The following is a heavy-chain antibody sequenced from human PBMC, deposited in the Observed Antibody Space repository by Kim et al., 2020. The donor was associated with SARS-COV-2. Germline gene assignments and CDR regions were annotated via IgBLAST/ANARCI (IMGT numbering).Heavy chain of an antibody. CDR1: GFSFTNYW. CDR2: INKHGSEK. Sequence: GGSLRLSCAGSGFSFTNYWMSWVRQAPGKGLEWVANINKHGSEKYYVDSVEGRFTISRDNTKNSLYLQMNSLRAEDMAVYYCVSSISGSYRFDYWGQGTLVTVSS. J-gene: IGHJ4*02. V-gene: IGHV3-7*01. CDR3: VSSISGSYRFDY. D-gene: IGHD3-16*02.